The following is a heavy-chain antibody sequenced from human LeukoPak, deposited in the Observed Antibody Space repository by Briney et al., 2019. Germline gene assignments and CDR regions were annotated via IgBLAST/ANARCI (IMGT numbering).Heavy chain of an antibody. V-gene: IGHV1-69*02. Sequence: RASVKVSCKASGGTFSSYTISWVRQAPGQGLEWMGRIIPILGIANYAQKFQGRVTITADKSTSTAYMELSSLRSEDTAVYYCARGERFLEWLLSSGMGVWGQGTTVTVSS. CDR1: GGTFSSYT. CDR2: IIPILGIA. D-gene: IGHD3-3*01. CDR3: ARGERFLEWLLSSGMGV. J-gene: IGHJ6*02.